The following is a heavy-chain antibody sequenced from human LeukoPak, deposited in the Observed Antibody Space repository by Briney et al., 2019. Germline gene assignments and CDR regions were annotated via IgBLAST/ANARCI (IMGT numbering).Heavy chain of an antibody. V-gene: IGHV1-69*05. CDR3: ARGPVPAAPKSTGYYFDY. CDR1: GGTFSSYA. J-gene: IGHJ4*02. D-gene: IGHD2-2*01. Sequence: SVKVSCKASGGTFSSYAISWVRQAPGQGLEWMGGIIPIFGTANYAQKFQGRVTITTDESTSTAYMELSSLRSEDTAVYYCARGPVPAAPKSTGYYFDYWGQGTLVTVSS. CDR2: IIPIFGTA.